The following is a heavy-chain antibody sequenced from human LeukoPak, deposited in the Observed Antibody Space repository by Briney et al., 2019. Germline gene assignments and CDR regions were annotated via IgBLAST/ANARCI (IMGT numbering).Heavy chain of an antibody. CDR3: ARVRFERTRYSSSWYLLNYYYYYYMDV. J-gene: IGHJ6*03. D-gene: IGHD6-13*01. V-gene: IGHV1-69*13. CDR1: GYTFNSYG. CDR2: IIPIFGTA. Sequence: SVKVSCKSSGYTFNSYGITWVRQAPGQGLEWMGGIIPIFGTANYAQKFQGRVTITADESTSTAYMELSSLRSEDTAVYYCARVRFERTRYSSSWYLLNYYYYYYMDVWGKGTTVTVSS.